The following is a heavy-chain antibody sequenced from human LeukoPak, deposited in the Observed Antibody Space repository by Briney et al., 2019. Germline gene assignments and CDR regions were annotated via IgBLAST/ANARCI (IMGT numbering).Heavy chain of an antibody. J-gene: IGHJ4*02. CDR1: GGSISSYY. V-gene: IGHV4-59*01. CDR3: ASTVSTAGSYYFDY. Sequence: SETLSLTCTVSGGSISSYYWSWIRQPPGKGLEWIGFIYYSGSTNYSPSLKSRVTISVDTSKNQFSLKLSSVTAADTATYYCASTVSTAGSYYFDYWGQGTLVTVSS. CDR2: IYYSGST. D-gene: IGHD4-11*01.